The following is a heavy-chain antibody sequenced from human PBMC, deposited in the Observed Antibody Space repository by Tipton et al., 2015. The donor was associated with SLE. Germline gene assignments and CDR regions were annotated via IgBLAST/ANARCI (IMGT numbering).Heavy chain of an antibody. D-gene: IGHD2-15*01. CDR1: GFTFSSYG. J-gene: IGHJ6*02. CDR2: IRYDGSNK. V-gene: IGHV3-30*02. Sequence: SLRLSCAASGFTFSSYGMHWVRQAPGKGLEWVAFIRYDGSNKYYADSVKGRFTIYRDNSKNTLYLQMNSLRAEDTAVYYCAKGGGYCSGGSCYSYYYYGMDVWGQWTTVTCSS. CDR3: AKGGGYCSGGSCYSYYYYGMDV.